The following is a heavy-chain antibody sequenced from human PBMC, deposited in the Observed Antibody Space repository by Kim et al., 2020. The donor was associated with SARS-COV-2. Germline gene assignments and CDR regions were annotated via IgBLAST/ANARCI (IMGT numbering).Heavy chain of an antibody. CDR3: AKERAAALFDY. CDR2: IYSGGSST. J-gene: IGHJ4*02. CDR1: GFTFSSYA. V-gene: IGHV3-23*03. D-gene: IGHD6-13*01. Sequence: GGSLRLSCAASGFTFSSYAMSWVRQAPGKGLEWVSVIYSGGSSTYYADSVKGRFTISRDNSKNTLYLQMNSLRAEDTAVYYCAKERAAALFDYWGQGTLVTVSS.